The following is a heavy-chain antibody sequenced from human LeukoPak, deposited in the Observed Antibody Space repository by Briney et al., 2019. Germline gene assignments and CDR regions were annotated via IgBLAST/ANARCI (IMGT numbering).Heavy chain of an antibody. CDR1: GGSISSGSYY. CDR3: ARRLGTVTTHNWFDP. D-gene: IGHD4-17*01. V-gene: IGHV4-39*01. J-gene: IGHJ5*02. CDR2: IYYSGST. Sequence: PSETLPLTCTVSGGSISSGSYYWGWIRQPPGKGLEWIGSIYYSGSTYYNPSLKSRVTISVDTSKNQFSLKLSSVTAADTAVYYCARRLGTVTTHNWFDPWGQGTLVTVSS.